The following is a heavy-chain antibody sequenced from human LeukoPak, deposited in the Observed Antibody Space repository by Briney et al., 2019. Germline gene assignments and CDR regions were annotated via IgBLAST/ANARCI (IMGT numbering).Heavy chain of an antibody. CDR3: ARGPDYGDYHYYYGMDV. Sequence: GGSLRLSCAASGFTFSSYAMHWVRQAPGKGLEWVVVISYDGSNKYYADSVKGRFTISRDNSKNTLYLQMNSLRAEDTAVYYCARGPDYGDYHYYYGMDVWGQGTTVTVSS. CDR1: GFTFSSYA. J-gene: IGHJ6*02. V-gene: IGHV3-30-3*01. CDR2: ISYDGSNK. D-gene: IGHD4-17*01.